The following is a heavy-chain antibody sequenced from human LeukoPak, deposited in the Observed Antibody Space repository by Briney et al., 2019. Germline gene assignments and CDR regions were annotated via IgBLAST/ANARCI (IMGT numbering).Heavy chain of an antibody. J-gene: IGHJ4*02. Sequence: PGGSLRLSCAASGFTFSSYGMSWVRQAPGKGLEWVSAISGSGGSTYYADSVKGRFTISRDNSKNTLYLQMNSLRAEDTAVYYCAKVRGGNLIAAAARGENDYWGQGTLVTVSS. CDR3: AKVRGGNLIAAAARGENDY. D-gene: IGHD6-13*01. CDR2: ISGSGGST. CDR1: GFTFSSYG. V-gene: IGHV3-23*01.